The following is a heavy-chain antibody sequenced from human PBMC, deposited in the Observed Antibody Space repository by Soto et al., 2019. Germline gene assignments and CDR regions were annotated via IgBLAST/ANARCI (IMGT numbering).Heavy chain of an antibody. CDR1: GFTFSDYS. CDR3: SNVNYGGTSGYYYGMDV. Sequence: SRRLPSAASGFTFSDYSMSCVRQAPRKGLECVSAISGNGGSTHYADSVKGRFTISRDNSKNTLYLQMNSLRAEDTAVYYCSNVNYGGTSGYYYGMDVCGQGTTVTVSS. J-gene: IGHJ6*02. V-gene: IGHV3-23*01. CDR2: ISGNGGST. D-gene: IGHD4-17*01.